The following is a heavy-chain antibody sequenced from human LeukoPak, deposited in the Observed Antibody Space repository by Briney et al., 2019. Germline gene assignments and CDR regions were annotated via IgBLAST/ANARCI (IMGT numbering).Heavy chain of an antibody. CDR3: ARDGVPGGRDV. CDR1: GFMFSAYC. V-gene: IGHV3-30*04. J-gene: IGHJ6*02. CDR2: IAYDGTLE. Sequence: PGGSLRLSCAASGFMFSAYCMHWVRQAPGKGLEWVAVIAYDGTLESYADSVKGRFMISRDRSENTVYLHMNSLRADDTAVYYCARDGVPGGRDVWGQGTTVTVS. D-gene: IGHD3-16*01.